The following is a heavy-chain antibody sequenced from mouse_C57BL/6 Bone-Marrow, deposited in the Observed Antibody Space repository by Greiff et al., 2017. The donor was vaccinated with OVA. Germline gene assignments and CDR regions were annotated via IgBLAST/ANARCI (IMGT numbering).Heavy chain of an antibody. CDR3: ARSAFITTVVATGYFDY. Sequence: VKLQESGAELARPGASVKLSCKASGYTFTSYGISWVKQRTGQGLEWIGEIYPRSGNTYYNEKFKGKATLTADKSSSTAYMELRSLTSEDSAVYFCARSAFITTVVATGYFDYWGQGTTLTVSS. CDR2: IYPRSGNT. D-gene: IGHD1-1*01. V-gene: IGHV1-81*01. J-gene: IGHJ2*01. CDR1: GYTFTSYG.